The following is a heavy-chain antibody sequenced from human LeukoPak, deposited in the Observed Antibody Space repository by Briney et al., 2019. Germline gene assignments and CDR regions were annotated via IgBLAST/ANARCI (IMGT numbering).Heavy chain of an antibody. CDR1: GYTFTYRH. J-gene: IGHJ4*02. CDR3: ARGNYQYYFDF. V-gene: IGHV1-45*02. Sequence: ASVKVSCKASGYTFTYRHLHWVRQAPGQALEWMGWITPFNGNTNYAQKFQDRVTMTRDTSISTVYMELSRLTSDDTDVYYCARGNYQYYFDFWGQGTLVTVSS. CDR2: ITPFNGNT. D-gene: IGHD1-7*01.